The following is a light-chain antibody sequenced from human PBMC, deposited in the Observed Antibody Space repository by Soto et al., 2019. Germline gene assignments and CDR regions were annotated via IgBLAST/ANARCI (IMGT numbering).Light chain of an antibody. CDR2: SAS. Sequence: DIQMTQSPPSLSASVGDRVTITCRASETITDFLNWYPLKPGKAPKLLIYSASNLQPGVPTRFSGSGYGTDFTLTLSGLHHADSATYYCQQNFSPFVTFGAGTKVEV. CDR1: ETITDF. J-gene: IGKJ4*01. V-gene: IGKV1-39*01. CDR3: QQNFSPFVT.